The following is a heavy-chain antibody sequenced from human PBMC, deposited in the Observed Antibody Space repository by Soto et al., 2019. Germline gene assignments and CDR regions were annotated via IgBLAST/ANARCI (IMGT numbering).Heavy chain of an antibody. V-gene: IGHV4-30-4*01. CDR1: GGSISRGDSY. J-gene: IGHJ1*01. CDR2: MHSSGST. D-gene: IGHD2-2*01. CDR3: AVGYCSSASCSREYFQH. Sequence: PSETLSLTCTVSGGSISRGDSYWSWIRQPPGKGLEWSGYMHSSGSTYYYRSLRSRGTISVDTSKNQFSLRLSTVTAAETAVYYCAVGYCSSASCSREYFQHWGQGTLVTVSS.